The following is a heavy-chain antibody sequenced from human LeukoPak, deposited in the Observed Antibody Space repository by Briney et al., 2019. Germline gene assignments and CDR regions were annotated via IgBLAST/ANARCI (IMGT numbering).Heavy chain of an antibody. D-gene: IGHD4/OR15-4a*01. CDR2: FDPEDGET. Sequence: GASVKVSCKASGYTLTELSMHWVRQAPGKGLEWMGGFDPEDGETIYAQKFQGRVTMTEDTSTDTAYMELSSLRSEDTAVYYCAPLPQGAWRYYFDYWGQGTLVTVSS. CDR1: GYTLTELS. V-gene: IGHV1-24*01. J-gene: IGHJ4*02. CDR3: APLPQGAWRYYFDY.